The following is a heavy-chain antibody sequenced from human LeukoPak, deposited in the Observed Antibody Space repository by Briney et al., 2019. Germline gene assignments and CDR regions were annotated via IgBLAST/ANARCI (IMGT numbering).Heavy chain of an antibody. Sequence: ASVKVSCKASGYIFTGYYMHWVRQAPGQGLEWMGWINPNSRVTNYAQKFPGRVTMTRDTYISTAYMELSRLRSDDTAAYYCARAWGPTVTTFFDYWGQGTLVTVSS. J-gene: IGHJ4*02. CDR1: GYIFTGYY. CDR3: ARAWGPTVTTFFDY. V-gene: IGHV1-2*02. CDR2: INPNSRVT. D-gene: IGHD4-17*01.